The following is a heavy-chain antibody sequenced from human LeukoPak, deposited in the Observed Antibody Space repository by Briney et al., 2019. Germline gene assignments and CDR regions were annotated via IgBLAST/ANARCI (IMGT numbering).Heavy chain of an antibody. CDR3: ARVGIAVAGPLYYYYYGMDV. J-gene: IGHJ6*02. CDR1: GFTFSSYA. CDR2: ISYDGSNK. D-gene: IGHD6-19*01. Sequence: GSLRLSCAASGFTFSSYAMHWVRQAPGKGLEWVAVISYDGSNKYYADSVKGRFTISRDNSKNTLYLQMNSLRAEDTAVYYCARVGIAVAGPLYYYYYGMDVWGQGTTVTVSS. V-gene: IGHV3-30-3*01.